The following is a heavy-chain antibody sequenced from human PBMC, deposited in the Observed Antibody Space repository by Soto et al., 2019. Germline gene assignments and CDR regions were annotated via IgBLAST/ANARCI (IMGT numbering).Heavy chain of an antibody. CDR1: GFTFSSYS. CDR2: ISSSSSTI. J-gene: IGHJ4*02. CDR3: ARDCGGDCYGSFDY. V-gene: IGHV3-48*01. D-gene: IGHD2-21*01. Sequence: GGSLRLSCAASGFTFSSYSMNWVRQAPGKGLEWVSYISSSSSTIYYADSVKGRFTISRDNAKNSLYLQMNSLRAEDTAVYYCARDCGGDCYGSFDYWGQGTLVTVSS.